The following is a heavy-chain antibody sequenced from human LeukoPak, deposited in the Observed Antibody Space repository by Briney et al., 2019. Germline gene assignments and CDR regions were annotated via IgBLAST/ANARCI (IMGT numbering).Heavy chain of an antibody. D-gene: IGHD3-9*01. Sequence: PSETLSLTCTVSGGSISSYYWSWIRQPAGKGLEWIGEIFHTGTSNYNPSLKSRVTMSVDKPKNNFSLQLTSVTAADTAVYYCVRDLLRYTGDATSWGQGTLVTVSS. CDR3: VRDLLRYTGDATS. J-gene: IGHJ5*02. V-gene: IGHV4-4*07. CDR1: GGSISSYY. CDR2: IFHTGTS.